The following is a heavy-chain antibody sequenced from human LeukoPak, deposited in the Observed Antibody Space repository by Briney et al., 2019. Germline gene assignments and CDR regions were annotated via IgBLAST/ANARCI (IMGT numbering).Heavy chain of an antibody. D-gene: IGHD3-16*01. J-gene: IGHJ3*02. V-gene: IGHV4-31*03. CDR1: GGSISSGGFY. CDR2: IYYSGST. Sequence: SQTLSLPCTVSGGSISSGGFYWSWIRQHPGKGLEWIGYIYYSGSTSYNPSLKSRVTISVDTSKNQFSLNLSSVTAADTAVYYCAREYDYVYAFDIWGQGTMVTVSS. CDR3: AREYDYVYAFDI.